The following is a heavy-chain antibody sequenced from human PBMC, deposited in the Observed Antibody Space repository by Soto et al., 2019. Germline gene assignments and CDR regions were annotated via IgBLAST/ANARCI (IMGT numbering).Heavy chain of an antibody. D-gene: IGHD4-17*01. CDR3: ARDDSFYGEPGYGMNV. CDR2: IYYTGST. Sequence: QVQLQESGPGLVEASQTLSLTCTVSGATISSGGFYWSWIRQRPGKGLEWIGHIYYTGSTYYNPSFNSRVTISVAMSRNQFSLKLRSVTAADTAKYFCARDDSFYGEPGYGMNVWGQGTTVTVSS. J-gene: IGHJ6*02. CDR1: GATISSGGFY. V-gene: IGHV4-31*03.